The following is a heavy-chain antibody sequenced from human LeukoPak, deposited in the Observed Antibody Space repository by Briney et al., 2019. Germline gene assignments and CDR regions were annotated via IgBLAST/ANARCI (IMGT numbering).Heavy chain of an antibody. CDR1: GFAFDDYG. CDR2: INWNGGSI. V-gene: IGHV3-20*04. Sequence: GGSLRLSSAASGFAFDDYGMSWVRQAPGKGLEWVSGINWNGGSIGYADSVKGRFTISRDNAKNSLYLQINSLRAEDTALYYCARADKDGYGFFGFDYWGQGTLVTVSS. J-gene: IGHJ4*02. CDR3: ARADKDGYGFFGFDY. D-gene: IGHD5-18*01.